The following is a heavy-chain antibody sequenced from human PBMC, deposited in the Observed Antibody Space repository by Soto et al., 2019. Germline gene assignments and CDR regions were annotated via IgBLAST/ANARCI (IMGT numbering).Heavy chain of an antibody. D-gene: IGHD3-10*01. CDR2: IYYSGST. Sequence: SETMSLISTVSGGSMISYCWSWIRQHPGKGLEWVGYIYYSGSTYYNPPLKSRVTISVDTSKNQFSLKLSSVTAADTAVYYCARSINPWGQGTLVTVS. CDR1: GGSMISYC. J-gene: IGHJ5*02. CDR3: ARSINP. V-gene: IGHV4-59*12.